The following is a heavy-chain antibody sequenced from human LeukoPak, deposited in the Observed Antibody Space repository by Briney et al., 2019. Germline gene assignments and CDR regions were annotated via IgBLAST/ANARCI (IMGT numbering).Heavy chain of an antibody. CDR1: GGSISSSSYY. D-gene: IGHD1-26*01. J-gene: IGHJ4*02. V-gene: IGHV4-39*01. Sequence: PSETLSLTCTVSGGSISSSSYYWGWIRQPPGKGLEWIGSIYYSGSTYYNPSLKSRVTISVDTSKNQFSLKLSSVTVADTAVYYCARRRSGSYYDDKYWGQGTLVTVSS. CDR2: IYYSGST. CDR3: ARRRSGSYYDDKY.